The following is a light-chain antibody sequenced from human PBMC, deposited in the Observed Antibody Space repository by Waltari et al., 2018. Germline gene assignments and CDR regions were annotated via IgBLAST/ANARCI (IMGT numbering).Light chain of an antibody. Sequence: SYVRTQPPSVSVAPGTTATITCGGNIGGKRGHCYQRKAAQAPVLVVYDASDRPAGIPERFSGSTSGSMATLTISGVEAGDEADYFCQVYKRGGDHDYVFGTGTKVTVL. CDR2: DAS. J-gene: IGLJ1*01. CDR1: NIGGKR. V-gene: IGLV3-21*03. CDR3: QVYKRGGDHDYV.